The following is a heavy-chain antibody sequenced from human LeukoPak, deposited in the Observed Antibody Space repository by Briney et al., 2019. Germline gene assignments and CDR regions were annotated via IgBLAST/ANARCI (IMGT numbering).Heavy chain of an antibody. Sequence: SETLSLTCTVSGGSISSYYWSWIRQPPGNRLEWIGYIYYSGSTNYNPSLKSRVTISVDTSKNQFSLKLSSVTAADTAVYYCARVFLIAAAGTVWFDPWGQGTLVTVSS. D-gene: IGHD6-13*01. J-gene: IGHJ5*02. V-gene: IGHV4-59*01. CDR3: ARVFLIAAAGTVWFDP. CDR1: GGSISSYY. CDR2: IYYSGST.